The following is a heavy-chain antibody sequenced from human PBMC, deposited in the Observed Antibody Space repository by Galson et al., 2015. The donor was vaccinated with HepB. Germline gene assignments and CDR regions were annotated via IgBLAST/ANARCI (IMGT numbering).Heavy chain of an antibody. V-gene: IGHV1-3*01. CDR1: GYTFTSYA. CDR2: INAGNGNT. D-gene: IGHD5-18*01. J-gene: IGHJ4*02. Sequence: SVKVSCKASGYTFTSYAMHWVRQAPGQRLEWMGWINAGNGNTKYSQKFQGRVTITRDTSASTAYMELSRLRSDDTAVYYCARRAVDTAMADFDYWGQGTLVTVSS. CDR3: ARRAVDTAMADFDY.